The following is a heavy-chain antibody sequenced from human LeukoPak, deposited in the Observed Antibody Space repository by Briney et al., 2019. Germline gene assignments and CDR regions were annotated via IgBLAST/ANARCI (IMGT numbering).Heavy chain of an antibody. D-gene: IGHD3-16*02. Sequence: GGSLRLSCAASGFTFSSYSMNWVRQAPGKGLEWVSSISSSSSYIYYADSVKGRFTISRDNAKNSLYLQMNSLRAEDTAVYYCARLPYDYVWGSCRPYYFDYWGQGTLVTVSS. CDR3: ARLPYDYVWGSCRPYYFDY. J-gene: IGHJ4*02. V-gene: IGHV3-21*01. CDR2: ISSSSSYI. CDR1: GFTFSSYS.